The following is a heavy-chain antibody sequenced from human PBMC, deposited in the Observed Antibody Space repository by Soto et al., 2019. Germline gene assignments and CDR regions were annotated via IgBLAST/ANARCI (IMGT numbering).Heavy chain of an antibody. D-gene: IGHD4-17*01. CDR2: ISWDGGST. Sequence: EVQLVESGGVVVQPGGSLRLSCAASGFTFDDYTMHWVRQAPGKGLEWVSLISWDGGSTYYADSVKGRFTISRDNSKNSLYLQMNSLRTEDTALYYCAKASRADNHYGDFDAFDIWGQGTMVTVSS. V-gene: IGHV3-43*01. CDR3: AKASRADNHYGDFDAFDI. J-gene: IGHJ3*02. CDR1: GFTFDDYT.